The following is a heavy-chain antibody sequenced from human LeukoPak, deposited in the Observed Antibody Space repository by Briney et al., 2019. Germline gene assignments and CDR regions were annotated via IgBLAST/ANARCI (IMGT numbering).Heavy chain of an antibody. CDR2: IIPIFGTA. V-gene: IGHV1-69*13. J-gene: IGHJ4*02. CDR1: GGTFSSYA. Sequence: ASVTVSCTASGGTFSSYAISWVRQAPGQGLEWMGGIIPIFGTANYAQKFQGRVTITADESTSTAYMELSSLRSEDTAVYYCARDSSGYYYHFDYWGQGTLVTVSS. CDR3: ARDSSGYYYHFDY. D-gene: IGHD3-22*01.